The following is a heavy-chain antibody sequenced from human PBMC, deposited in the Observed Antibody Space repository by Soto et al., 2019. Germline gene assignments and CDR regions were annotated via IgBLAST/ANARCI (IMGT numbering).Heavy chain of an antibody. CDR1: GFTFSSYG. D-gene: IGHD6-19*01. CDR2: ISYDGSNK. Sequence: PGGSLRLSCAASGFTFSSYGMHWVRQAPGKGLEWVGVISYDGSNKYYGDSVKGRFTISRDNSKNTLYLQMNSLRAEDTAVYYCAKETYSSGSNWFDPWGQGTLVTVSS. CDR3: AKETYSSGSNWFDP. V-gene: IGHV3-30*18. J-gene: IGHJ5*02.